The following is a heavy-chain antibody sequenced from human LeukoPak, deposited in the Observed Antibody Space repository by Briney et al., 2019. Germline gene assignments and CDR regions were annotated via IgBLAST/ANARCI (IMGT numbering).Heavy chain of an antibody. J-gene: IGHJ4*02. D-gene: IGHD6-6*01. CDR3: ATWAYSSSSASDY. CDR1: GGSISSGGYY. Sequence: PSETLSLTCTVSGGSISSGGYYWSWIRQHPGKGLEWTGYIYYSGSTYYNPSLKSRVTISVDTSKNQFSLKLSSVTAADTAVYYCATWAYSSSSASDYWGQGTPVTVSS. V-gene: IGHV4-31*03. CDR2: IYYSGST.